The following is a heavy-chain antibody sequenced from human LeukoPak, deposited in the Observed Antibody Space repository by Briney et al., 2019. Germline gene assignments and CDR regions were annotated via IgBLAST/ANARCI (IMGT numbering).Heavy chain of an antibody. CDR3: ANFGAVVPAAILLDY. J-gene: IGHJ4*02. Sequence: GGSLRLSCAASGFTFSSYAMSWVRQAPGKGLEWVSAISGSGGSTYYADSVKGRFTISRDNSKNTLYLQMNSLRAEDTAVYYCANFGAVVPAAILLDYWGQGTLVTVSS. V-gene: IGHV3-23*01. D-gene: IGHD2-2*01. CDR1: GFTFSSYA. CDR2: ISGSGGST.